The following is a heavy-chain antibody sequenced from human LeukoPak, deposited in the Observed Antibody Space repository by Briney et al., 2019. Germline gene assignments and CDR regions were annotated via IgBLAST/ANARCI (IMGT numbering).Heavy chain of an antibody. Sequence: KPSETLSLTFTVSGGSISSYYCSWIRQPPGKGLEWVVYFYYRGCTNYHPSLKRRVTISADTSKHQFALKLSSVTAADTAVYYCAGGRMGYCSGGSCFADYNWFDLWGQGTLVTVSS. V-gene: IGHV4-59*12. CDR2: FYYRGCT. CDR3: AGGRMGYCSGGSCFADYNWFDL. D-gene: IGHD2-15*01. J-gene: IGHJ5*02. CDR1: GGSISSYY.